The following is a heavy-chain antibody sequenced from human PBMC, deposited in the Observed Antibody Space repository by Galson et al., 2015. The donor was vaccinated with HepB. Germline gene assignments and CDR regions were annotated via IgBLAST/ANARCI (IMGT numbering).Heavy chain of an antibody. CDR3: ARILYGDYDAFDI. D-gene: IGHD4-17*01. CDR2: INAGNGNT. CDR1: GYTFTSYA. Sequence: SVKVSCKASGYTFTSYAMHWVRQAPGQRLEWMGWINAGNGNTKYSQKFQGRVTITRDTSASTAYMELSSLRSEDTAVYYCARILYGDYDAFDIWGQGTMVTVSS. V-gene: IGHV1-3*01. J-gene: IGHJ3*02.